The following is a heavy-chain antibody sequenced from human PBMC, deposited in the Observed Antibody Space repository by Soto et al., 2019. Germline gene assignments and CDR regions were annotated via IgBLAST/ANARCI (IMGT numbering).Heavy chain of an antibody. D-gene: IGHD2-21*01. CDR3: AIEGILFSGVIVFYGMDV. V-gene: IGHV1-8*01. CDR2: INPSSGNT. J-gene: IGHJ6*02. CDR1: GYSFTRHD. Sequence: QVQLVQSGAEVKKPGASVKVSCKASGYSFTRHDINWVRQAPGQGLEWMGWINPSSGNTGYAQRFLGRLTMTTDTSTSTAYMELSGLKSADTAIYYCAIEGILFSGVIVFYGMDVWGQGTTVTVPS.